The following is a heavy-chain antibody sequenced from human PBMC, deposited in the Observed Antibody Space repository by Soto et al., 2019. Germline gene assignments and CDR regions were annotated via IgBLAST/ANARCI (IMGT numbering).Heavy chain of an antibody. Sequence: ASVKVSCKASGYTFTASYMHWVRQAPGQGLEWMGIIDPSGGSTSYSQKFQGRVTMTRDTSTSTVYMELNSLRSEDMAVFYCARDSGHYYRSDAFDKWGQGTMVTVSS. CDR3: ARDSGHYYRSDAFDK. J-gene: IGHJ3*02. CDR2: IDPSGGST. D-gene: IGHD1-26*01. V-gene: IGHV1-46*01. CDR1: GYTFTASY.